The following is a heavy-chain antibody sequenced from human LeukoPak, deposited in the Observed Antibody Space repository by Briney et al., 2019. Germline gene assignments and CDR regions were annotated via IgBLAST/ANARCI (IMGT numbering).Heavy chain of an antibody. CDR2: IKQDGSEK. CDR1: GFTFSSYW. Sequence: PGGSLRLSCAASGFTFSSYWMSWVRQAPGKGLEWVANIKQDGSEKYYVDSVKGRFTISRDNAKNSLYLQMNSLRAEDTAVYYCASLVGSRIVGATYFDYWGQGTLVTVSS. J-gene: IGHJ4*02. V-gene: IGHV3-7*01. CDR3: ASLVGSRIVGATYFDY. D-gene: IGHD1-26*01.